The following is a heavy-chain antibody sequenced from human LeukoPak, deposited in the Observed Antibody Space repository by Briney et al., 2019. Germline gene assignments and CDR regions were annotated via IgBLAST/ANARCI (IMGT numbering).Heavy chain of an antibody. Sequence: GGSLRLSCAASGFTFSSYEMNWVRQAPGQGREWVSYISSSGSTIYYADSVKGVFTISRDNAKNSLYLQMNSLRAEDTTVYYCARGSSSRGWYNRDAFDIWGQGTMVTVSS. CDR2: ISSSGSTI. CDR1: GFTFSSYE. D-gene: IGHD6-19*01. CDR3: ARGSSSRGWYNRDAFDI. V-gene: IGHV3-48*03. J-gene: IGHJ3*02.